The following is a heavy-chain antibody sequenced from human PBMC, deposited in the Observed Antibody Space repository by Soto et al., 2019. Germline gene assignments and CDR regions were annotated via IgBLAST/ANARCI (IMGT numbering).Heavy chain of an antibody. Sequence: HPGGSLGLSCAASGFSFSSYSMNWVRQAPGKGLEWVSYISSSSTTIYYADSVKGRFTISRDNAKNSLYLQMNSLRDEDTAVYFFARVYVYYFDSSGPGDFQLWGKGTLVTGSS. CDR1: GFSFSSYS. V-gene: IGHV3-48*02. CDR2: ISSSSTTI. D-gene: IGHD3-22*01. J-gene: IGHJ1*01. CDR3: ARVYVYYFDSSGPGDFQL.